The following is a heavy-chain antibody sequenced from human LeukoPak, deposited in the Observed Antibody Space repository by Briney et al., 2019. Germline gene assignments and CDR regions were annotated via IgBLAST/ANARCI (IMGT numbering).Heavy chain of an antibody. CDR2: INPNSGGT. V-gene: IGHV1-2*02. CDR1: GYTFTCYN. CDR3: ARGGRSSGWYYFDY. Sequence: ASVKVSCKASGYTFTCYNMHWVRQAPGQGLEWMGWINPNSGGTNYAQKLQGRVTMTRDTSISTAYMELSRLRSDDTAVYYCARGGRSSGWYYFDYWGQGTLVTVSS. D-gene: IGHD6-19*01. J-gene: IGHJ4*02.